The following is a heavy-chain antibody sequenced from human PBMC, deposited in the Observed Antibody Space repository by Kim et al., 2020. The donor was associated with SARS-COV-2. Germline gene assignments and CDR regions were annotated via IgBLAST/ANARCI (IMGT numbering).Heavy chain of an antibody. Sequence: GGSLRLSCAASGFTFSSYSMNWVRQAPGKGLEWVSYISSSSSTIYYADSVKGRFTISRDNAKNTLYLQMNSLRAEDTALYYCAKDSSSWRYYYYYDIDVWGQGALVTVSS. CDR3: AKDSSSWRYYYYYDIDV. CDR1: GFTFSSYS. D-gene: IGHD6-13*01. V-gene: IGHV3-48*04. CDR2: ISSSSSTI. J-gene: IGHJ6*02.